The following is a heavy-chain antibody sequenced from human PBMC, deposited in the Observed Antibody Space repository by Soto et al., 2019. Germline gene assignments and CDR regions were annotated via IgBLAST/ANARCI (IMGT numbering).Heavy chain of an antibody. CDR2: ISGSGGST. V-gene: IGHV3-23*01. CDR3: AKAVEASKDKVTDY. D-gene: IGHD1-26*01. Sequence: QPGGSLRLSCAVSGFTFSAYAMSWVRQTPGRGLEWVSAISGSGGSTYNADSVKGRFTISRDNSKNTLYLQMNSLRAEDTAVYYCAKAVEASKDKVTDYSGQGTLVTVSS. J-gene: IGHJ4*02. CDR1: GFTFSAYA.